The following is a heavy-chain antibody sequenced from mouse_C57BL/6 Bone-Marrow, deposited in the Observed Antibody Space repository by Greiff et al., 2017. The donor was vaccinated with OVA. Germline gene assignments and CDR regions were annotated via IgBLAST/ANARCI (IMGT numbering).Heavy chain of an antibody. CDR2: INPSTGGT. CDR1: GYSFTGYY. J-gene: IGHJ3*01. V-gene: IGHV1-42*01. D-gene: IGHD1-1*01. CDR3: ASGDYYGSSYIAY. Sequence: EVQVVESGPELVKPGASVKISCKASGYSFTGYYMNWVKQSPEKSLEWIGEINPSTGGTTYNQKFKAKATLTVDKSSSTAYMQLKSLTSEDSAVYYCASGDYYGSSYIAYWGQGTLVTVSA.